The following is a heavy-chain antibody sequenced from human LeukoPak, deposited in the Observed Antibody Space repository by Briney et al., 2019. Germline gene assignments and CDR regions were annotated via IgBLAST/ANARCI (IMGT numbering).Heavy chain of an antibody. D-gene: IGHD3-3*01. Sequence: GESQKISCKGSGYSFTSYWIGWVRQMPGKGLEWMGIIYPGDSDTRYSPSFQGQVTISADKSISTAYLQWSSLKASDTAMYYCARVGRGSGYSPPPMGQNYYYYMDVWGKGTTVTVSS. J-gene: IGHJ6*03. CDR3: ARVGRGSGYSPPPMGQNYYYYMDV. V-gene: IGHV5-51*01. CDR1: GYSFTSYW. CDR2: IYPGDSDT.